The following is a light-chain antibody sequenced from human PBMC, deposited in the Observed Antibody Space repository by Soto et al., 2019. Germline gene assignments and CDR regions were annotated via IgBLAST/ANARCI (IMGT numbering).Light chain of an antibody. CDR3: QQYNNWPPT. V-gene: IGKV3-15*01. CDR2: GAS. CDR1: QSVSSN. J-gene: IGKJ1*01. Sequence: EIVMTQSPVTLSVSPGERATLSCRASQSVSSNLAWYQQKPGQAPRLLIYGASTRATDIPARFSGSGSGTEFTLTISSLQSEDFAIYYCQQYNNWPPTFGQGTRVEIK.